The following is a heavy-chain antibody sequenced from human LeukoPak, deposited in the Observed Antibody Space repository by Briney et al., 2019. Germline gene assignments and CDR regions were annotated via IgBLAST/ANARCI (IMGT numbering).Heavy chain of an antibody. CDR1: GFTFSNAW. CDR3: TTDYKPKYSSSCPY. J-gene: IGHJ4*02. V-gene: IGHV3-15*01. D-gene: IGHD6-13*01. CDR2: IKSKTDGGTT. Sequence: GGSLRLSCAASGFTFSNAWMSWVRQAPGKGLEWVGRIKSKTDGGTTDYAAPVKGRFTISRDDSKNTLYLQMNSLKTEDTAVYYCTTDYKPKYSSSCPYWGQGTLVTVSS.